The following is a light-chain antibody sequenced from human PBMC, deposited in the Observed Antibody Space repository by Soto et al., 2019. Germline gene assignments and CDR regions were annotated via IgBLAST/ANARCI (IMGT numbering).Light chain of an antibody. V-gene: IGKV1-5*03. CDR2: KAS. CDR3: QKFSSYSGT. CDR1: QSISNW. J-gene: IGKJ1*01. Sequence: DIQMTQSPSTLSASLGDRVTITCRASQSISNWLAWYQQKPGKAPKLLIYKASSLESGVPSRFRGSGSGTEFALTISSLQPDDFETYYCQKFSSYSGTFGQGTKVDIK.